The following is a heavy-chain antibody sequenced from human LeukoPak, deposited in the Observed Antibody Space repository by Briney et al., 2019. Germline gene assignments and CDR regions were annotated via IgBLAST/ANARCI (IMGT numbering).Heavy chain of an antibody. J-gene: IGHJ4*02. D-gene: IGHD3-10*01. Sequence: GGSLRLSCAASGFTFSRSNMDWVRQAPGKGLEWVSYINTGSNSIYYADSVKGRFTISRDNAASSLYLQMNSLRAEDTAVYYCGCDGSGSYGGYWGQGTLVTVSS. CDR3: GCDGSGSYGGY. V-gene: IGHV3-48*04. CDR1: GFTFSRSN. CDR2: INTGSNSI.